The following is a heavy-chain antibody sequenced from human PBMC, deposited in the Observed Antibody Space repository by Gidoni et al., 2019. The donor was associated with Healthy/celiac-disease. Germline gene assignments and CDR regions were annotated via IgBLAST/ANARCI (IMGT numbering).Heavy chain of an antibody. D-gene: IGHD2-15*01. Sequence: EVQLVESGGGLVKPGGSLRLSGAASGLPFSSYSMNWVRQAPGKGLEWVSSISSSSSYIYYADSVKGRFTISRDNAKNSLYLQMNSLRAEDTAVYYCARGRGTPPTWYFDYWGQGTLVTVSS. CDR1: GLPFSSYS. CDR3: ARGRGTPPTWYFDY. J-gene: IGHJ4*02. CDR2: ISSSSSYI. V-gene: IGHV3-21*01.